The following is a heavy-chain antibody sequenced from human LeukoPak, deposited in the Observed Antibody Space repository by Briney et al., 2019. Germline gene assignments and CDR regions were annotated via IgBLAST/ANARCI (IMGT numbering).Heavy chain of an antibody. D-gene: IGHD2/OR15-2a*01. J-gene: IGHJ3*02. CDR3: AREDQRTFAFDI. CDR2: ISAYNGNT. CDR1: GYTFTSYG. V-gene: IGHV1-18*01. Sequence: GASVKVSCKASGYTFTSYGISWVRQAPGQGLEWMGWISAYNGNTDYAQKLQGRVTMTTDTSTSTAYMELRSLRSDDAAVYYCAREDQRTFAFDIWGQGTMVTVSS.